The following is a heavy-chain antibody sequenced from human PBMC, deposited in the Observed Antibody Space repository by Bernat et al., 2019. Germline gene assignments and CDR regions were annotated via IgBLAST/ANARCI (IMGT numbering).Heavy chain of an antibody. CDR3: ARAIGHNGNDYLDS. V-gene: IGHV3-33*01. CDR1: GFTFNFYG. Sequence: QVQLVESGGGVVQPGRSLRLSCVASGFTFNFYGMHWVRQAPGRGVEWVAVIWHDGRKKYYVDSVKGRFTISRDNSENTVYVQMNSPSADDTAVYYCARAIGHNGNDYLDSWGQGTLVTVSP. D-gene: IGHD5-12*01. CDR2: IWHDGRKK. J-gene: IGHJ4*02.